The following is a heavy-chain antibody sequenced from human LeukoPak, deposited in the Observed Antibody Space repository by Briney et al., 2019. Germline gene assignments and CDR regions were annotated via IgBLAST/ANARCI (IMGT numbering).Heavy chain of an antibody. D-gene: IGHD6-19*01. J-gene: IGHJ4*02. CDR1: GFTFGIYA. CDR3: ATPGSWPVYFDY. CDR2: FNGSGTIT. V-gene: IGHV3-23*01. Sequence: PGGSLRLSCAASGFTFGIYAMSWVRQAPGKGLEWVSGFNGSGTITHYADSVKGRFTLSRDNSKKTLFLQMNSLRAENTAVYYCATPGSWPVYFDYWGAGIQVTVSS.